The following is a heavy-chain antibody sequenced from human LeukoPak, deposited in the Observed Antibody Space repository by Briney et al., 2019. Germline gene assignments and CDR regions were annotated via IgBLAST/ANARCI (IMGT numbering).Heavy chain of an antibody. J-gene: IGHJ3*02. CDR3: ARETPSSSWYLSAFDI. CDR1: GGSISSGGYY. Sequence: SQTLSLTCTVSGGSISSGGYYWGWIRQHPGKGLEWIGYIYYSGSTYYNPSLKSRVTISVDTSKNQFSLKLSSVTAADTAVYYCARETPSSSWYLSAFDIWGQGTMVTVSS. D-gene: IGHD6-13*01. V-gene: IGHV4-31*03. CDR2: IYYSGST.